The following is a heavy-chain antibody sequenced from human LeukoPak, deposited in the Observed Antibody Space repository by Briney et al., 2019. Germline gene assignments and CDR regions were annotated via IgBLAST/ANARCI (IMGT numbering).Heavy chain of an antibody. V-gene: IGHV4-30-2*01. CDR2: IYHSGST. Sequence: SETLSLTCAVSGGSIRSGGHSWNWIRQPPGTGLEWIGYIYHSGSTYYSPSLKSRVTISVDRSKNQFSLKLSSVTAADTAVYYCARGATGAFDIWGQGTMVTVSS. CDR3: ARGATGAFDI. CDR1: GGSIRSGGHS. J-gene: IGHJ3*02. D-gene: IGHD1-26*01.